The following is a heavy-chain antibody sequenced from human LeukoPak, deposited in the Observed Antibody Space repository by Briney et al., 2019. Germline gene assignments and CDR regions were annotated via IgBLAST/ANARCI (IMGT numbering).Heavy chain of an antibody. CDR2: IYSDGDT. Sequence: GGSLRLSCAASGFTFSSYNMTWVRQAPGKGLEWVSVIYSDGDTYYVDSVKGRFTISRDNSKNTLYLQMNSLRAEDTAVYYCARGPWASFDYWGQGTLVTVSS. J-gene: IGHJ4*02. V-gene: IGHV3-66*01. D-gene: IGHD3-16*01. CDR3: ARGPWASFDY. CDR1: GFTFSSYN.